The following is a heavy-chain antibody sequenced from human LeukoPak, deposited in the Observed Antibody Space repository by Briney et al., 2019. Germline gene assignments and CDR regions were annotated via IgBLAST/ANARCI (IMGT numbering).Heavy chain of an antibody. V-gene: IGHV1-8*01. CDR1: GYTFTSYD. CDR2: MNPNSGNT. J-gene: IGHJ4*02. CDR3: ATWPRSYSDY. Sequence: ASVKVSCKASGYTFTSYDINWVRQATGQGLEWMGWMNPNSGNTGNAQKFQGRVTMTRNTSISTAYMELSSLRSEDTAVYYCATWPRSYSDYWGQGTLVTVSP.